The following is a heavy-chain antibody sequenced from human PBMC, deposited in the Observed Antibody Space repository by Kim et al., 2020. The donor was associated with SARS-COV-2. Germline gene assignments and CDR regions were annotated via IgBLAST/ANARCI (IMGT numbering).Heavy chain of an antibody. CDR1: GGTFSSYA. CDR3: AEGIAAGYYYGMDV. Sequence: SVKVSCKASGGTFSSYAISWVRQAPGQGLEWMGGIIPIFGTANYAQKFQGRVTITADESTSTAYMELSSLRSEDTAVYYCAEGIAAGYYYGMDVWGQGTTVTVSS. J-gene: IGHJ6*02. D-gene: IGHD6-13*01. CDR2: IIPIFGTA. V-gene: IGHV1-69*13.